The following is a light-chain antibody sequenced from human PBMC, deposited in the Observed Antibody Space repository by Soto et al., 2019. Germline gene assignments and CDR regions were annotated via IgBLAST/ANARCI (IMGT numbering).Light chain of an antibody. V-gene: IGKV1-39*01. CDR1: QSISSY. Sequence: DIQMTQSPSSLSASVGDRVTITCRASQSISSYLNWYQQKPEKAPKLLIYAASRLQSGVPSRYSGSASGTDFTLTIRRLHPGDFASDYCQQSYSTPYTVGQGTKLEIK. CDR3: QQSYSTPYT. CDR2: AAS. J-gene: IGKJ2*01.